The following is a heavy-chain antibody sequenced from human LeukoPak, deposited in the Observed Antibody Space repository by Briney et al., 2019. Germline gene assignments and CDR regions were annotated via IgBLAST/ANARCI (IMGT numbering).Heavy chain of an antibody. CDR1: GGSISNTLYY. V-gene: IGHV4-61*02. Sequence: SETLSLTCTVSGGSISNTLYYWAWIRQPAGKGLEWIGRIYTSGSTNYNPSLKSRVTISVDTSKNQFSLKLSSVTAADTAVYYCARFSRITMNYWGQGTLVTVSS. CDR3: ARFSRITMNY. CDR2: IYTSGST. J-gene: IGHJ4*02. D-gene: IGHD3-22*01.